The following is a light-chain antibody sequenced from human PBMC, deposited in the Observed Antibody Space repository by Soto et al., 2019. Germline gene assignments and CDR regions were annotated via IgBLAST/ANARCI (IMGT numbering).Light chain of an antibody. Sequence: DIQMTQSPSTLSASVGDRVTITCRASQSISTWLAWYQQEPGKAPKLLIHKASSLQSGVPSRFSGSGSGTDFTLTISSLHTDDFETYYCQQYNSYSPTFGQGTKV. CDR2: KAS. J-gene: IGKJ1*01. CDR1: QSISTW. CDR3: QQYNSYSPT. V-gene: IGKV1-5*03.